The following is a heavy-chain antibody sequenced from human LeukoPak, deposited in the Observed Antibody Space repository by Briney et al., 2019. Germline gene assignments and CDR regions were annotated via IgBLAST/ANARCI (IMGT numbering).Heavy chain of an antibody. CDR3: ATRNFGDYGAFDI. J-gene: IGHJ3*02. V-gene: IGHV1-24*01. Sequence: ASVKVSCKVSGYTLSDLAMHWVRQAPGKGLEWMGGLHPGDGEAIYAQPLQGRVTMTEDTSTDTAYMELSSLRSDDTAVYYCATRNFGDYGAFDIWGQGTLVTVSS. CDR1: GYTLSDLA. CDR2: LHPGDGEA. D-gene: IGHD4-17*01.